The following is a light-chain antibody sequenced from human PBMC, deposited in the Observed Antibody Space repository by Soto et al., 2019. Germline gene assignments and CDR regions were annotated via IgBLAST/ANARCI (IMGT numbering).Light chain of an antibody. V-gene: IGKV3-20*01. CDR3: QQYGDSPWT. J-gene: IGKJ1*01. Sequence: IVLTQSPATLSLSPGERATLSCRASQSVSRRLAWYQQRPGQSPRLLISGASMRASGVPVRFIGSGSGTDFTLTITRLEPEDFAVYYCQQYGDSPWTFGQGTKVDIK. CDR1: QSVSRR. CDR2: GAS.